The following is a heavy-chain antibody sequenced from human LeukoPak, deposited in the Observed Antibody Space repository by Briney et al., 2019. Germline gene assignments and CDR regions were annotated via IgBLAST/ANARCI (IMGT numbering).Heavy chain of an antibody. J-gene: IGHJ4*01. D-gene: IGHD3-3*01. CDR3: ARGHNDFWSGYTFDY. Sequence: ASLKASCTASGYTLTSYYMHWVPQAPGQGLEWMGIINTSGGSTSYAQKFQGRVTMTKDTSTSTGYMELSSLRSQDTTVYYCARGHNDFWSGYTFDYWGPGTPVTVSS. CDR1: GYTLTSYY. CDR2: INTSGGST. V-gene: IGHV1-46*01.